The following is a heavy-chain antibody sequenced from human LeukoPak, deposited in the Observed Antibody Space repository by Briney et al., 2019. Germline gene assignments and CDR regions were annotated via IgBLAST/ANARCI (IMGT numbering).Heavy chain of an antibody. CDR2: INHSGST. Sequence: SETLSLTCAVYGGSFSGYYWSWIRQPPGKGLEWIGEINHSGSTNYNPSLKSRVTISVDTSKNQFSLKLSSVTAADTAVYYCARQYCSSTSCSEDIWGQGTMVTVSS. D-gene: IGHD2-2*01. CDR3: ARQYCSSTSCSEDI. V-gene: IGHV4-34*01. CDR1: GGSFSGYY. J-gene: IGHJ3*02.